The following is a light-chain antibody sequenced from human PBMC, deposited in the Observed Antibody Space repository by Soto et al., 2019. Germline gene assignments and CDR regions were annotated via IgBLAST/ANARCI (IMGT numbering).Light chain of an antibody. V-gene: IGKV1-33*01. Sequence: IRMTQSPASLSASVGDRVTITCQATQDIRKYLNWYQQKPGKAPKLLIYDASSLETGVPSRFSGSGSGTDFTFTISSLQPEDFATYYCQQFNSFPSTFGQGTRLDIK. J-gene: IGKJ5*01. CDR1: QDIRKY. CDR2: DAS. CDR3: QQFNSFPST.